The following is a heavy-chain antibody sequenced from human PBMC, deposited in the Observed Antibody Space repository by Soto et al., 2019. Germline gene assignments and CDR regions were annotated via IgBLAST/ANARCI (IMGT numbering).Heavy chain of an antibody. Sequence: ASVKVSCKASGYTFTSYAMHWVRQAPGQRLEWMGWINAGNGNRKYSQKFQGRVTITRDTSASIAYMELSSLRSEDTAVYYCARGVRGYSAYVPGYWGQGTLVTV. CDR2: INAGNGNR. CDR1: GYTFTSYA. V-gene: IGHV1-3*01. D-gene: IGHD5-12*01. CDR3: ARGVRGYSAYVPGY. J-gene: IGHJ4*02.